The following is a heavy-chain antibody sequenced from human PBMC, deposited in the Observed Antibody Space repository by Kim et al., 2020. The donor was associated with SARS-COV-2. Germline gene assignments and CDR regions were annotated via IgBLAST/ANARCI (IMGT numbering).Heavy chain of an antibody. CDR3: ARYGITMVRGTGLDWFDP. CDR1: GGSISSSSYY. CDR2: IYYSGST. Sequence: SETLSLTCTVSGGSISSSSYYWGWIRQPPGKGLEWIGSIYYSGSTYYNPSLKSRVTISVDTSKNQFSLKLSSVTAADTAVYYCARYGITMVRGTGLDWFDPWGQGTLVTVSS. J-gene: IGHJ5*02. D-gene: IGHD3-10*01. V-gene: IGHV4-39*01.